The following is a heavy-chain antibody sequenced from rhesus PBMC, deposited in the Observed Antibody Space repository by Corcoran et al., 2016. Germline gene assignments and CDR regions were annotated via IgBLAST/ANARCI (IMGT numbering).Heavy chain of an antibody. D-gene: IGHD4-23*01. J-gene: IGHJ4*01. CDR1: VFTFSSYA. CDR2: IMYTGKTL. V-gene: IGHV3-136*01. Sequence: EVQLVESGGGLVQPGGSLRLSCAASVFTFSSYAMSWVRQAPGKGLGWVSYIMYTGKTLYYADAVKGRFTIARENAKNSLALQMSSLRAEDTDVYYCTRNTVTVFDYWGQGVLVTVSS. CDR3: TRNTVTVFDY.